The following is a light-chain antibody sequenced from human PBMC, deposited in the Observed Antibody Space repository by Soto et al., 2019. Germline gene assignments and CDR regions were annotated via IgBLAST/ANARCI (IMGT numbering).Light chain of an antibody. CDR2: AAS. CDR1: QSISNF. V-gene: IGKV1-39*01. J-gene: IGKJ1*01. Sequence: DIPMTQSPSSLSASVGDRVTISCRASQSISNFLNWYQQKPGKAPNLLIFAASNLQSGVPSRFSGSGSGTDFTLTISTLQPEDFATYYCQQSYSTPKTFGQGTKVELK. CDR3: QQSYSTPKT.